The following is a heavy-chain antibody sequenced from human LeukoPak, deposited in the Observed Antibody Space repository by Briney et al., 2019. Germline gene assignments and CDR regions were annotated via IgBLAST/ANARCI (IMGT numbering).Heavy chain of an antibody. CDR2: ISWNSGSI. D-gene: IGHD1-26*01. CDR3: AKEGVGPYFDY. J-gene: IGHJ4*02. V-gene: IGHV3-9*01. Sequence: GRSLRLSCAASGFTFDGYAMHWVRQAPGKGLEWVSGISWNSGSIGYADSVKGRFTISRDNAKNSLYLQMNSLRAEDTALYYCAKEGVGPYFDYWGQGTLVTVSS. CDR1: GFTFDGYA.